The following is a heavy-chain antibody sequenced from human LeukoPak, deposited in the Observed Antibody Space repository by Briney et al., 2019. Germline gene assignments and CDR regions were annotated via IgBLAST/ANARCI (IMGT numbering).Heavy chain of an antibody. CDR1: GGTFSSYA. Sequence: SVKVSCKASGGTFSSYAISWVRQAPGPGLEWMGGIIPIFGTANYAQKFQGRVTITADESTSTAYMELSSLRSEDTAVYYCARKEAAAGYYYYGMDVWGQGTTVTVSS. V-gene: IGHV1-69*01. J-gene: IGHJ6*02. D-gene: IGHD6-13*01. CDR2: IIPIFGTA. CDR3: ARKEAAAGYYYYGMDV.